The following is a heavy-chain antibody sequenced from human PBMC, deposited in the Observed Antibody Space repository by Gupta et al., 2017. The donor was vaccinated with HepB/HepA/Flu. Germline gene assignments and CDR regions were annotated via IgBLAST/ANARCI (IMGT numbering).Heavy chain of an antibody. Sequence: EVQLLESGGTLVQPGGSLRLSCAASGLTFSSYDISWVRQAPGKGLGWVAAISANGFTTYYADSVKGRFTVSRDNSDYTLYLQMNSLRAEDTAMYYCAVGVTTAGTGGGYYFFGFDVWGQGTTVTVSS. V-gene: IGHV3-23*01. J-gene: IGHJ6*02. CDR3: AVGVTTAGTGGGYYFFGFDV. D-gene: IGHD4-11*01. CDR1: GLTFSSYD. CDR2: ISANGFTT.